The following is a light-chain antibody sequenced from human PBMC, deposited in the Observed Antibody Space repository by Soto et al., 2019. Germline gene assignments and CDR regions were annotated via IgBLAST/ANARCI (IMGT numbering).Light chain of an antibody. CDR1: SSDVGGYNY. CDR2: DVS. V-gene: IGLV2-14*01. Sequence: QSALTQPASVSGSPGQSITISCTGTSSDVGGYNYVSWYQQHPGKAPKLMIYDVSNRPSGVSNRFSGSKSGNTASLTISGPQAEDEADYYCSSYTSSSTLEVFGGGTRVTVL. J-gene: IGLJ2*01. CDR3: SSYTSSSTLEV.